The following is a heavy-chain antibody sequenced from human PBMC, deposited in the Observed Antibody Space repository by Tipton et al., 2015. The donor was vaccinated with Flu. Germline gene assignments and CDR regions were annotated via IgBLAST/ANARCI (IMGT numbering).Heavy chain of an antibody. V-gene: IGHV4-34*01. CDR2: INHRGST. CDR3: ARGQGLGSGSTPTGY. J-gene: IGHJ4*02. CDR1: GGSFSGYY. Sequence: LRLSCAVYGGSFSGYYWSWIRQPPGKGLEWIGEINHRGSTNYNPSLKSRVTISVDTSKNQFSLKLSSVTAADTAVYYCARGQGLGSGSTPTGYWGQGTLVTVSS. D-gene: IGHD3-10*01.